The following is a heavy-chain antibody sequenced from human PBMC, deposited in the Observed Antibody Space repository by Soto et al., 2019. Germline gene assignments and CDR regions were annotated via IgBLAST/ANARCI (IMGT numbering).Heavy chain of an antibody. CDR1: GFSFSNYN. V-gene: IGHV3-48*02. Sequence: PGGSLRLSCAVSGFSFSNYNMNWVRQAPGKGLEWVAHITDGLTKHYADFVQGRFIISRDNAKNSLYLELTDLRDDDTAVYYCARDTSHGVTIGGLDSWGQGTLVTVSS. J-gene: IGHJ4*02. D-gene: IGHD3-16*01. CDR3: ARDTSHGVTIGGLDS. CDR2: ITDGLTK.